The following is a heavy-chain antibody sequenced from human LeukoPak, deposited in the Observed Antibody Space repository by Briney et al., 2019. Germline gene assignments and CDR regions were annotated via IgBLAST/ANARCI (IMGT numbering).Heavy chain of an antibody. Sequence: NPSETLSLTCTVSGGSISSSSYYWGWIRQPPGKGLEWIGSIYYSGSTYYNPSLKSRVTISVDTSKNQFSLKLSSVTAADTAVYYCVNGKIPWDAFDIWGQGTMVTVSS. CDR1: GGSISSSSYY. CDR2: IYYSGST. V-gene: IGHV4-39*01. J-gene: IGHJ3*02. CDR3: VNGKIPWDAFDI. D-gene: IGHD2-8*01.